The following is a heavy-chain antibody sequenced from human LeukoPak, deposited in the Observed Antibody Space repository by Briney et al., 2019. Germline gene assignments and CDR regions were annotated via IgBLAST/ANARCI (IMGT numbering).Heavy chain of an antibody. J-gene: IGHJ3*02. V-gene: IGHV1-2*02. CDR3: ARDYRTVDGDAFDI. D-gene: IGHD2-8*02. CDR1: GNTFTGYY. CDR2: INPNSGGT. Sequence: ASVKVSCKASGNTFTGYYIHWVRQAPGQGLEWMGWINPNSGGTNYAQKFQGRVTMTGDTSISTVYMELSRLRSDDTAVYYCARDYRTVDGDAFDIWGQGTMVIVSS.